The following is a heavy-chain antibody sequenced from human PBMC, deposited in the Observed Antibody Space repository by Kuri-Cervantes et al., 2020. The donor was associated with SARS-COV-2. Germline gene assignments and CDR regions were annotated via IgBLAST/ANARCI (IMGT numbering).Heavy chain of an antibody. J-gene: IGHJ6*03. D-gene: IGHD2-2*01. CDR3: ARMGRDIVVVPAATPYYYYMDV. CDR2: IYWNSDI. V-gene: IGHV2-5*01. Sequence: SGPTLVKPTQTLTLTGTFSGFSLSSSGVGVGWFRQPPGKALECLALIYWNSDIRYSPSLKSRLTISKDTSKSQVVLTMTNMDPVDTATYYCARMGRDIVVVPAATPYYYYMDVWGKGTTVTVSS. CDR1: GFSLSSSGVG.